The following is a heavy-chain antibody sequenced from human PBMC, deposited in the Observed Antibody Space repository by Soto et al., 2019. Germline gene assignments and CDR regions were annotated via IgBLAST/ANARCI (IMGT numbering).Heavy chain of an antibody. CDR2: ISAYNGNT. CDR3: ARGDGPQNLDEYIWGSYTGYYFDY. J-gene: IGHJ4*02. CDR1: GYTFTSYG. V-gene: IGHV1-18*01. Sequence: QVQLVQSGAEVKKPGASVKVSCKASGYTFTSYGISWVRQAPGQGLEWMGWISAYNGNTNYAQKLQGRVTMTTDTSTSTAYMELRSLGYDDNDVYYYARGDGPQNLDEYIWGSYTGYYFDYWGQGTLVTVSS. D-gene: IGHD3-16*01.